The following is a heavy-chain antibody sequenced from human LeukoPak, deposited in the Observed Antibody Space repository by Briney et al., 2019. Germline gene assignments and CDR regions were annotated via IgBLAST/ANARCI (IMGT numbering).Heavy chain of an antibody. V-gene: IGHV3-21*04. CDR1: GFTFSSYS. D-gene: IGHD3-10*01. CDR3: ARECPSGHYYGSGSYYPTNGCYYYGMDV. Sequence: GGSLRLSCAASGFTFSSYSMNWVRQAPGKGLEWVSSISSSSSYIYYADSVKGRFTISRDNAKNSLYLQMTSLRAEDTAVYYCARECPSGHYYGSGSYYPTNGCYYYGMDVWGQGTTVTVSS. J-gene: IGHJ6*02. CDR2: ISSSSSYI.